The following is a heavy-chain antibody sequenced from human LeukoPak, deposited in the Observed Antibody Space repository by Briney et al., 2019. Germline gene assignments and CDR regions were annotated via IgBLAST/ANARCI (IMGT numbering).Heavy chain of an antibody. V-gene: IGHV1-2*02. J-gene: IGHJ4*02. Sequence: ASVKVSCKASGYTFTGYYMHWVRQAPGQGLEWMGWINPNSGGTNYAQEFQGRVTMARDTSISTAYMELSRLRSDDTAVYYCARDVPNCSSTSCPIDYWGQGTLVTVSS. D-gene: IGHD2-2*01. CDR2: INPNSGGT. CDR3: ARDVPNCSSTSCPIDY. CDR1: GYTFTGYY.